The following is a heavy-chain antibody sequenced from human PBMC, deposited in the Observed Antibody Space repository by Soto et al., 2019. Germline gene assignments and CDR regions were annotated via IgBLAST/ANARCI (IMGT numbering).Heavy chain of an antibody. J-gene: IGHJ4*02. V-gene: IGHV3-7*03. Sequence: EVQLVESGGGLVQPGGSLRLSCAASGFSLSKYWMTWVRRAPGKRPEWVANIKQDGSATYYMDSVRGRFTISRDNANNSLFLQMNSLRAEDTALYYCARWTTALDYWGQGALVTVSS. CDR3: ARWTTALDY. D-gene: IGHD4-17*01. CDR1: GFSLSKYW. CDR2: IKQDGSAT.